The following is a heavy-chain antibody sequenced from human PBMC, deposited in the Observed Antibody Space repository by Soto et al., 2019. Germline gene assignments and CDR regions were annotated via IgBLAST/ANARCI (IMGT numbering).Heavy chain of an antibody. CDR2: IYYSGST. D-gene: IGHD2-2*02. J-gene: IGHJ4*02. CDR3: ASFNDRWTPATIVY. Sequence: SLTCTVSGGSISSSSYYWGWIRQPPGKGLEWIGSIYYSGSTYYNPSLKSRVTISVDTSKNQFSLKLTSVTAADTAVYYCASFNDRWTPATIVYWGQGALVTVSS. V-gene: IGHV4-39*01. CDR1: GGSISSSSYY.